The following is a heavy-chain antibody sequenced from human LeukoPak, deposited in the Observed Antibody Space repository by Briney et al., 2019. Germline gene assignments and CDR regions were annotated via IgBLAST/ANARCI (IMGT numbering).Heavy chain of an antibody. D-gene: IGHD6-19*01. V-gene: IGHV3-21*01. CDR3: ANVLAVAGTDY. CDR1: GFTFSSYS. J-gene: IGHJ4*02. Sequence: GGSLRLSCAASGFTFSSYSMNWVRQAPGKGLEWVSSISSSSSYIYYADSVKGRFTISRDNSKNTLYLQMNSLRAEDTAVYYCANVLAVAGTDYWGQGTLVTVSS. CDR2: ISSSSSYI.